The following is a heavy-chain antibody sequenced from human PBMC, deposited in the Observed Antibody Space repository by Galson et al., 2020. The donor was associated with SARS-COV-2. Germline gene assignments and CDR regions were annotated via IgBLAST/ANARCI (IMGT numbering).Heavy chain of an antibody. CDR2: ISPSGGST. J-gene: IGHJ4*02. D-gene: IGHD2-2*01. CDR1: GYTFTSHR. Sequence: ASVTVSCKASGYTFTSHRVHWVRPAPGHGLEWMGIISPSGGSTTYAQKFQGRVTMTTDTSTSTLYLDLSSLRSEGTAVYYLARNCSSVTCDGEIDYWGQGTLVTVSS. CDR3: ARNCSSVTCDGEIDY. V-gene: IGHV1-46*01.